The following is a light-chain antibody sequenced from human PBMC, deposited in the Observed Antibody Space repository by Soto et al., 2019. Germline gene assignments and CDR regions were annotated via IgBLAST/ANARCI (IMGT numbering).Light chain of an antibody. V-gene: IGLV1-51*02. CDR1: TSNIGLND. CDR3: GVWDTSLNGGL. Sequence: SVLTEPPSVSAAPGQDVTISCSGSTSNIGLNDVAWYQQLPGTAPKLLLYENIKRPSGIPDRFSGSKSGTSATLGITGLQTGDEADYYCGVWDTSLNGGLFGGGTKLTVL. J-gene: IGLJ2*01. CDR2: ENI.